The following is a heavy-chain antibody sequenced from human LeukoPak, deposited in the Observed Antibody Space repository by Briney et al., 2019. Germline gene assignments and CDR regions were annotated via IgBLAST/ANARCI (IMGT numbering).Heavy chain of an antibody. V-gene: IGHV3-48*01. CDR3: ARGYSRAAFDI. D-gene: IGHD2-15*01. Sequence: GGSLRLSCAASGFTFRNYLMNWVRQAPGKGLYYADSVKGRFTVSRDNGKNSLLLQMNSLRAEDTALYYCARGYSRAAFDIWGQGTLVTVSS. J-gene: IGHJ1*01. CDR1: GFTFRNYL.